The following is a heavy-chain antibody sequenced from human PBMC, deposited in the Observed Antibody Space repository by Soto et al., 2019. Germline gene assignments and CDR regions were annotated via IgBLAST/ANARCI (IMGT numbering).Heavy chain of an antibody. Sequence: QVQLVQSGAEVKKPGASVKVSCKASGYTFTSYGISWVRQAPGQGLEWMGWISAYNGNTNYAQKLQGRVTMTTDTSTSTAYMELRSLRSDDTAVYYCARAHSIRGGDCSSTSCYVLSPGPEHYYYYYMDVWGKGTTVTVSS. J-gene: IGHJ6*03. D-gene: IGHD2-2*01. CDR2: ISAYNGNT. CDR3: ARAHSIRGGDCSSTSCYVLSPGPEHYYYYYMDV. V-gene: IGHV1-18*01. CDR1: GYTFTSYG.